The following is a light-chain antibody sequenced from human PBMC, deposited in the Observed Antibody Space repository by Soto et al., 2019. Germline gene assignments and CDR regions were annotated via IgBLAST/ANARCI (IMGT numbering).Light chain of an antibody. Sequence: SYELTQPPSVSVAPGKTARITCGGNNIGSKRVHWYQQKPGQAPLLVIYYDIDRPSGIPERFSGSNSANTATLTISRVEAGDEADYYCQVWDSSGDHPVFGTGTKVTVL. CDR1: NIGSKR. V-gene: IGLV3-21*04. CDR3: QVWDSSGDHPV. J-gene: IGLJ1*01. CDR2: YDI.